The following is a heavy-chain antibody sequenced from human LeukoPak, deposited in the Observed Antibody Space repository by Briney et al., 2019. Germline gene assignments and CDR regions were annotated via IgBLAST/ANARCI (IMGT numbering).Heavy chain of an antibody. V-gene: IGHV4-34*01. Sequence: PSETLSLTCAVYGGSFSGYYWSWIRQPPGKGLEWIGEINHSGSTNYNPSLKSRDTISVDTSKNQFSLKLSSVTAADTAVYYCARGSSWYDLDYWGQGTLVIVSS. CDR1: GGSFSGYY. J-gene: IGHJ4*02. CDR2: INHSGST. D-gene: IGHD6-13*01. CDR3: ARGSSWYDLDY.